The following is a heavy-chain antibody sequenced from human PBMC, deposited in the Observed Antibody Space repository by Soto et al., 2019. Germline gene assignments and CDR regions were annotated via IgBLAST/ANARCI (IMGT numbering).Heavy chain of an antibody. CDR1: GYAFTSYD. J-gene: IGHJ6*02. D-gene: IGHD3-3*01. V-gene: IGHV1-8*01. CDR2: MNPNSGNT. Sequence: RASVKVSCKASGYAFTSYDINWVRQATGQGPEWMGWMNPNSGNTGYAQKFQGRVTMTRNTSLSTAYMELSSLRSEDTAVYYCARGRLSLYYDFWSGYYRGYYYGMDVWGQGTTVTVSS. CDR3: ARGRLSLYYDFWSGYYRGYYYGMDV.